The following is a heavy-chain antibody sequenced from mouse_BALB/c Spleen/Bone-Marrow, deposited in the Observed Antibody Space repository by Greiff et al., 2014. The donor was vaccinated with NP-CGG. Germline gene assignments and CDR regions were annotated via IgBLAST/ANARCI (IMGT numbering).Heavy chain of an antibody. V-gene: IGHV1S137*01. D-gene: IGHD2-14*01. Sequence: VQLQQSGAKLVRPGVSVKIPCKGSGYTFTDHAIHWVKRSHAKSLEWIGVISGYYGDAIYNQKFKGKATVTVDKSSSTAYMELARLTSEDSAIYYCARSGKVRNAMDYWGQGTSVTVSS. CDR3: ARSGKVRNAMDY. CDR1: GYTFTDHA. J-gene: IGHJ4*01. CDR2: ISGYYGDA.